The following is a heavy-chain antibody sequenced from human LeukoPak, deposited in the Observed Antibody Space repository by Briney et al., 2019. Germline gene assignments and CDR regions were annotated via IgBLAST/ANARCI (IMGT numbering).Heavy chain of an antibody. CDR3: ARERQDTILHSGAFDI. D-gene: IGHD2-21*01. Sequence: GRSLRLSCAASGFTFGTYFMHWVRQAPGKGLEWVADIASDGSHTFYVESVKGRFTISRDNSKNTLYLQMNSLRAEDTAVYFCARERQDTILHSGAFDIWGQGTMVTVSS. CDR2: IASDGSHT. J-gene: IGHJ3*02. CDR1: GFTFGTYF. V-gene: IGHV3-30-3*01.